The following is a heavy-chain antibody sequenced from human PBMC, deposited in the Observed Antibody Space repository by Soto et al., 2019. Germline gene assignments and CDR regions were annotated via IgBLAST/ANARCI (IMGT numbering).Heavy chain of an antibody. Sequence: PGGSLRLSCAASGFTFSGYAVSWVRQAPGKGLEWVSTGSGGGTYYADSVRGRFTISRDDSKNMLYLQMSGLRAEDTAVYYCAKSLSGTNYGMDVWGQGTTVTVSS. J-gene: IGHJ6*02. D-gene: IGHD1-7*01. CDR1: GFTFSGYA. CDR2: GSGGGT. V-gene: IGHV3-23*01. CDR3: AKSLSGTNYGMDV.